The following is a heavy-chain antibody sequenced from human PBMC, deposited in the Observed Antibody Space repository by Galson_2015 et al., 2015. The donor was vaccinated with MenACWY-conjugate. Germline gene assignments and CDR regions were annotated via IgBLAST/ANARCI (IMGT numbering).Heavy chain of an antibody. CDR3: ARRSARSHFDY. Sequence: QSGAEVKKPGESLNISCPGSGSTFTPYWIAWVRQMPGKGLEWMGTIYPDDSDIKYSPSFRGQVTIAADKSITTAYLQRSTLKASDTATYYCARRSARSHFDYWGQGTPVTVSS. CDR2: IYPDDSDI. V-gene: IGHV5-51*01. J-gene: IGHJ4*02. D-gene: IGHD6-25*01. CDR1: GSTFTPYW.